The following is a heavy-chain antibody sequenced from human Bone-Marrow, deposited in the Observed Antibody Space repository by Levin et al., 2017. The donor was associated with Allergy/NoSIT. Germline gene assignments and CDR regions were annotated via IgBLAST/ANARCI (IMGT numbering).Heavy chain of an antibody. D-gene: IGHD5-18*01. CDR1: GFTFSSYA. CDR3: AKVGGYSYGEPYYFDY. Sequence: GGSLRLSCAASGFTFSSYAMSWVRQAPGKGLEWVSAISGSGGSTYYADSVKGRFTISRDNSKNTLYLQMNSLRAEDTAVYYCAKVGGYSYGEPYYFDYWGQGTLVTVSS. V-gene: IGHV3-23*01. J-gene: IGHJ4*02. CDR2: ISGSGGST.